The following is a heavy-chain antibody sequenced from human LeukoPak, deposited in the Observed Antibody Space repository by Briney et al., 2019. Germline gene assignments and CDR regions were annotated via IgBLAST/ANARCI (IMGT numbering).Heavy chain of an antibody. CDR3: VRGGTYYLPY. D-gene: IGHD1-26*01. Sequence: SETLSLTCAVSGFSITDNWWSWVRQPPGKGLEWIGEILHTGPTNFNPSLKSRVTISMDKSKNQLSLRLNSVTAADTAIYYCVRGGTYYLPYWGQGILVTVSS. V-gene: IGHV4-4*02. CDR1: GFSITDNW. CDR2: ILHTGPT. J-gene: IGHJ4*02.